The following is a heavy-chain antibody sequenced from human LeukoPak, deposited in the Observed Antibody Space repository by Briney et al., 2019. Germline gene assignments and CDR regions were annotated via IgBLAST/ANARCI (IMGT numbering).Heavy chain of an antibody. D-gene: IGHD5-18*01. CDR1: GYSFISYW. V-gene: IGHV5-51*01. CDR2: IYPGDSET. CDR3: ARHGALYSSSWFDP. Sequence: PGESLKISCKGSGYSFISYWIGWVRQMPGKGLEWMGLIYPGDSETKYSPSFQGQVTLSADKSISTAYLQWSSLKASDTAMYYCARHGALYSSSWFDPWGQGTLVTVSS. J-gene: IGHJ5*02.